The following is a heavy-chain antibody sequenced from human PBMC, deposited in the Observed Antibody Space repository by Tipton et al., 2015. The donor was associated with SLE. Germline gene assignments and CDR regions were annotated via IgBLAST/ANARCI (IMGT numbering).Heavy chain of an antibody. V-gene: IGHV4-61*02. CDR1: GDSISSGSYY. D-gene: IGHD6-13*01. Sequence: TLSLTCTVSGDSISSGSYYWSWIRQPAGKGLEWTGRIYTSGSTNYNPSLKSRVTISVDTSKNQFSLKLSSVTAADTAVYYCARAIAYQQLAPMDVWGKGTTVTVSS. CDR2: IYTSGST. CDR3: ARAIAYQQLAPMDV. J-gene: IGHJ6*03.